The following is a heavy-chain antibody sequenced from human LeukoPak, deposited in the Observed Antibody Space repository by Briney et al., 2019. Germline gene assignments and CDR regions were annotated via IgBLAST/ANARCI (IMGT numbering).Heavy chain of an antibody. CDR1: GGSISSYY. D-gene: IGHD5-18*01. J-gene: IGHJ6*03. CDR2: IYYSGST. Sequence: SETLSLTCTVSGGSISSYYWSWIRQPPGKGLEWIGYIYYSGSTNYNPSLKSRVTISVDTSKNQFSLKLSSVTAADTAVYCCARVSGTAMAETGYYYYMDVWGKGTTVTISS. CDR3: ARVSGTAMAETGYYYYMDV. V-gene: IGHV4-59*01.